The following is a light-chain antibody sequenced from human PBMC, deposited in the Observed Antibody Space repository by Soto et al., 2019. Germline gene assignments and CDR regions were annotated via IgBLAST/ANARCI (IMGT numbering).Light chain of an antibody. CDR3: QQYHKWPPIT. CDR2: AAS. Sequence: RSPATLPVSPGERCILSCRASQSISITLAWYQQKPGQAPRLLIYAASNRATGVPARFSGSWSGTEFTLTISSLQSEDSAVYYCQQYHKWPPITFAQGTRLEIK. J-gene: IGKJ5*01. CDR1: QSISIT. V-gene: IGKV3-15*01.